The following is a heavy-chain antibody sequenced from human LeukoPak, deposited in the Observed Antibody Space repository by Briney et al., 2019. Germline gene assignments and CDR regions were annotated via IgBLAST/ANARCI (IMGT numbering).Heavy chain of an antibody. J-gene: IGHJ4*02. Sequence: SETLSLTCTGYGFSISSYYWSWIRQPAGKGLEWIGRIYTSGSTYYNPSLKSRATMSVDTSKNQFSLKLSSVTAADTAVYYCARDQYYYDSSGYYSFDYWGQGTLVTVSS. CDR3: ARDQYYYDSSGYYSFDY. CDR1: GFSISSYY. V-gene: IGHV4-4*07. D-gene: IGHD3-22*01. CDR2: IYTSGST.